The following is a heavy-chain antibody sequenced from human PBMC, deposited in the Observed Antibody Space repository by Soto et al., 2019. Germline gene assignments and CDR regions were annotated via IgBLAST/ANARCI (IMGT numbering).Heavy chain of an antibody. CDR2: INPNSGGT. CDR1: GYTFTGYY. J-gene: IGHJ5*02. Sequence: ASVKVSCKASGYTFTGYYMHWVRQAPGQGLEWMGWINPNSGGTNYAQKFQGRVTMTRDTSISTAYMELSRLRSEDTAVYYYAREGVLGVVISGRNWSDPWGQGTLVTVSS. D-gene: IGHD3-3*01. CDR3: AREGVLGVVISGRNWSDP. V-gene: IGHV1-2*02.